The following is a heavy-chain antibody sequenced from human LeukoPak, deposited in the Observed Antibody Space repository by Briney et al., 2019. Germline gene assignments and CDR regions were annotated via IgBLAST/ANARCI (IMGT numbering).Heavy chain of an antibody. Sequence: SETLSLTCTVSGYSLSSGYYWGWIRQPPGKGLEWIGSIYHSGSTYYNPSLKSRVTISVDTSKNQFSLKLSSVTAADTAVYYCARAYYYDSSGYYRNWFDPWGQGTLVTVSS. V-gene: IGHV4-38-2*02. CDR2: IYHSGST. CDR1: GYSLSSGYY. J-gene: IGHJ5*02. CDR3: ARAYYYDSSGYYRNWFDP. D-gene: IGHD3-22*01.